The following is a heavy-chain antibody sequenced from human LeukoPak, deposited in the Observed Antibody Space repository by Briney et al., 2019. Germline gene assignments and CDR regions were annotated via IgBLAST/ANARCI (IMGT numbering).Heavy chain of an antibody. CDR1: GGSISSSNW. CDR3: ARGGGNSGWYWSA. V-gene: IGHV4-4*02. CDR2: IYHSGSI. J-gene: IGHJ5*02. Sequence: SGTLSLTCAVSGGSISSSNWWSWVRQPPGKGLEWIGEIYHSGSINYKSSLKSRVTISVDKSKNQFSVKLSSVTAADTAVYHCARGGGNSGWYWSAWGQGTLVTVSS. D-gene: IGHD6-19*01.